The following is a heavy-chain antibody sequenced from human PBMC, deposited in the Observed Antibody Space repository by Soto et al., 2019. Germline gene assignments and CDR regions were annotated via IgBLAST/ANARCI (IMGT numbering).Heavy chain of an antibody. Sequence: GGSLRLSCKASGFDFSTYSMNWVRQAPGKGLEWIAYVSMDSDTIHYADSVKGRFTISRDDPENSLYLQMNSLRAEDTALYYCAKDSGLPDFGIVMHAFDVWGQGTMVTVSS. CDR1: GFDFSTYS. J-gene: IGHJ3*01. D-gene: IGHD3-3*01. V-gene: IGHV3-48*01. CDR3: AKDSGLPDFGIVMHAFDV. CDR2: VSMDSDTI.